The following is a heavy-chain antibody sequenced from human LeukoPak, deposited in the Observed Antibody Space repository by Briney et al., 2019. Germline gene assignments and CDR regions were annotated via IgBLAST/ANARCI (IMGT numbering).Heavy chain of an antibody. CDR2: MHTSGTT. J-gene: IGHJ4*02. Sequence: SQTLSLTCTVSGGSVSRGSYCWSWIPQPAGKGLEWIVRMHTSGTTNYNPALKSRVTISEDTSKNQFSLNLTSVTAADTAVYYCARGGREFNNWGQGTLVTVSS. CDR3: ARGGREFNN. V-gene: IGHV4-61*02. CDR1: GGSVSRGSYC. D-gene: IGHD2-15*01.